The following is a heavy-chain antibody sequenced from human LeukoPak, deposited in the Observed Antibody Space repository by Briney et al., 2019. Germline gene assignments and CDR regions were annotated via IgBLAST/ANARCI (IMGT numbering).Heavy chain of an antibody. CDR3: ATCFGVVIIPFYFDY. V-gene: IGHV3-23*01. Sequence: GGSLRLSCAASGFTFSSYAMSWVRQAPGKGLEWVSAISGSGGSTYYADSVKGRFTISRDNSKNTLYLQMNSLRAEDTAVYYCATCFGVVIIPFYFDYWGRGTLVTVSS. D-gene: IGHD3-3*01. CDR1: GFTFSSYA. CDR2: ISGSGGST. J-gene: IGHJ4*02.